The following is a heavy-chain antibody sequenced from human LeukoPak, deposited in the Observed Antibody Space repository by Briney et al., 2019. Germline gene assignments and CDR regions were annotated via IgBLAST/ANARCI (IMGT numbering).Heavy chain of an antibody. CDR3: AKLGEKSYGSGSYLFDY. J-gene: IGHJ4*02. CDR2: ISGSGGST. D-gene: IGHD3-10*01. V-gene: IGHV3-23*01. Sequence: PGGSLRLSCAASGFTISSYAMSWVRQAPGKGLEWVSAISGSGGSTYYADSVKGRFTISRDNSKNTLYLQMNSLRAEDTAVYYCAKLGEKSYGSGSYLFDYWGQGTLVTVSS. CDR1: GFTISSYA.